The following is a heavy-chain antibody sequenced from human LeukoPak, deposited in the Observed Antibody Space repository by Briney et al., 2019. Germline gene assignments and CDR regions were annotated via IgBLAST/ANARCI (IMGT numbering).Heavy chain of an antibody. D-gene: IGHD1-1*01. V-gene: IGHV4-59*01. CDR1: GGSISSYY. CDR2: IYGSGST. J-gene: IGHJ5*02. Sequence: PSETLSHTCTVSGGSISSYYWSWIRQPPGKGLEWIGHIYGSGSTNYNPSLKSRVTLSVDTSKNQFSLKPSSVTAADTAVYYCAREGTSGTHLNWFDPWGQGTLVTVSS. CDR3: AREGTSGTHLNWFDP.